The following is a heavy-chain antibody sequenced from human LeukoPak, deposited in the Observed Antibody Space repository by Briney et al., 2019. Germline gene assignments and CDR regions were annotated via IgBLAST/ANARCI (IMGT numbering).Heavy chain of an antibody. Sequence: PGGSLRLSCAASGFTFSSYSMNWVRQAPGKGLEWVSYISSSSSTIYYADSVKGRFTISRDNAKNSLYLQMNSLRAEDTAVYYCASKSNDCLDYWGQGTLVTVSS. V-gene: IGHV3-48*01. CDR2: ISSSSSTI. CDR1: GFTFSSYS. CDR3: ASKSNDCLDY. J-gene: IGHJ4*02. D-gene: IGHD2-21*02.